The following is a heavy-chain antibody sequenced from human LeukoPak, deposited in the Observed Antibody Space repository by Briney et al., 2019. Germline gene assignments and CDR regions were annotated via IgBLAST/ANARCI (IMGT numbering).Heavy chain of an antibody. V-gene: IGHV3-23*01. J-gene: IGHJ5*02. CDR2: ISGSGGST. CDR1: GFTFSSYA. Sequence: PGGSLRLSCAASGFTFSSYAMSWVRQAPGKGLEWVSAISGSGGSTYYAGSVKGRFTISRDNSKNTLYLQMNSLRAEDTAVYYCAKDRESLTGDIVVVPAAIRQYLAVNWFDPWGQGTLVTVSS. D-gene: IGHD2-2*01. CDR3: AKDRESLTGDIVVVPAAIRQYLAVNWFDP.